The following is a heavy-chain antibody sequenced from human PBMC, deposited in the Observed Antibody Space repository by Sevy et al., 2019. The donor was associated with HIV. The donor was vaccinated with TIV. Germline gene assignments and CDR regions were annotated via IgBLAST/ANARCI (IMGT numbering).Heavy chain of an antibody. CDR1: GFIFSSYG. D-gene: IGHD4-17*01. CDR3: PKAPHPAVTTSYGMDV. Sequence: GGSLRLSCAASGFIFSSYGMHWVRQAPGKGLEWVTFIRNDGSTKYYADSVRGRFTISRDNSKRTVYLQMSRLRPEDTAVYYCPKAPHPAVTTSYGMDVWGQGTTVTVSS. CDR2: IRNDGSTK. V-gene: IGHV3-30*02. J-gene: IGHJ6*02.